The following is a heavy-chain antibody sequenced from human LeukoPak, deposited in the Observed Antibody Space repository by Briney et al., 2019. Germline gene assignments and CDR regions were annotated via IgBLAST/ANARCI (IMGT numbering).Heavy chain of an antibody. V-gene: IGHV3-7*03. CDR3: ARNRYYGDYVGPATYYYYGMDV. CDR2: IKQDGSEK. Sequence: GGSLRLSCAASGFTFSSYWMSWVRQAPGKGLEWVANIKQDGSEKYYVDSVKGRFTISRDNAKNSLYLQMNSLRAEDTAVYYCARNRYYGDYVGPATYYYYGMDVWGKGTTVTVSS. D-gene: IGHD4-17*01. CDR1: GFTFSSYW. J-gene: IGHJ6*04.